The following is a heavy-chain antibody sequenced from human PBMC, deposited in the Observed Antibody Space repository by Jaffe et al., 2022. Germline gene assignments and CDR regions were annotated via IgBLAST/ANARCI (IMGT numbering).Heavy chain of an antibody. J-gene: IGHJ6*03. CDR1: GYTFTSYD. CDR2: MNPNSGNT. V-gene: IGHV1-8*01. Sequence: QVQLVQSGAEVKKPGASVKVSCKASGYTFTSYDINWVRQATGQGLEWMGWMNPNSGNTGYAQKFQGRVTMTRNTSISTAYMELSSLRSEDTAVYYCARGLEYGDYEDYYYYMDVWGKGTTVTVSS. D-gene: IGHD4-17*01. CDR3: ARGLEYGDYEDYYYYMDV.